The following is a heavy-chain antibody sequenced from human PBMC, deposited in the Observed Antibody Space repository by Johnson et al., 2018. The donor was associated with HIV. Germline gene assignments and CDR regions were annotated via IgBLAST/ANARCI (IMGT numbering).Heavy chain of an antibody. V-gene: IGHV3-30-3*01. CDR1: AFTFSSYA. D-gene: IGHD2-2*01. CDR3: ARGGSSTSLNAFDI. Sequence: QVQLVESGGGVVQPGRSLRLSCAASAFTFSSYAMHRVPQAPGKGLEWVAVISYDGSTKYYADYVQGRFPISRDNSKNTLYLQMNSRRAEDTAVYYCARGGSSTSLNAFDIWGQGTMVTVSS. J-gene: IGHJ3*02. CDR2: ISYDGSTK.